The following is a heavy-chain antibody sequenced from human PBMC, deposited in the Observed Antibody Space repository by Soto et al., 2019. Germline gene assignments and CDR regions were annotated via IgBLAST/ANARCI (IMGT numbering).Heavy chain of an antibody. CDR3: ASNGYSSSSWFDP. Sequence: GGSLRLSCAASGFTVSSNYMSWVRQAPGKGLEWVSVIYSGGNTYYADSVKGRFTISRDNSKNTLYLQMNSLRAEDTAVYYCASNGYSSSSWFDPWGQGTLVTVSS. D-gene: IGHD6-6*01. J-gene: IGHJ5*02. CDR2: IYSGGNT. CDR1: GFTVSSNY. V-gene: IGHV3-66*02.